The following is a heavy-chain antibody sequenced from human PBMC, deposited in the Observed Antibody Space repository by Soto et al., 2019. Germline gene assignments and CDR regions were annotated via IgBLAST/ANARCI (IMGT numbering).Heavy chain of an antibody. J-gene: IGHJ4*02. CDR1: GGSISSGGYY. CDR3: ARVRVAVVPAAGDFYFDY. D-gene: IGHD2-2*01. V-gene: IGHV4-31*03. Sequence: SETLSLTCTVSGGSISSGGYYWSWIRQHPGKGLEWIGYIYYSGSTYYNPSLKSRVTISVDTSKNQSSLKLSSVTAADTAVYYFARVRVAVVPAAGDFYFDYWGRGPLVTVSS. CDR2: IYYSGST.